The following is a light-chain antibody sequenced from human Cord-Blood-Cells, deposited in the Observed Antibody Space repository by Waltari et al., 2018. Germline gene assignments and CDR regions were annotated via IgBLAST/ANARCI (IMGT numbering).Light chain of an antibody. Sequence: QAVLTQPSSLSASPGASASLTCTLRSGINVGTYRIYWYQQKPGSPPQYLLRYKSDSDKQQGSGVPGRFSGSKDASANAGILLISGLQSEDEADYYCMIWHSSARVFGGGTKLTVL. CDR1: SGINVGTYR. V-gene: IGLV5-45*02. J-gene: IGLJ3*02. CDR3: MIWHSSARV. CDR2: YKSDSDK.